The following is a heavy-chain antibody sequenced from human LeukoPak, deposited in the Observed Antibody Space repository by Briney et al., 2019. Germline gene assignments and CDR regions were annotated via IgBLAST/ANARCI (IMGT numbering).Heavy chain of an antibody. Sequence: PGGSLRISCAASGFTFSTAWMSWVRQAPGKGLEWVGRIKSKNVGGITEFTAPVKGRFTISRDDSKNTVYLQMNSLRTEDTAVYYCITEYYGSAMYWGQGALVTVSS. D-gene: IGHD3-10*01. J-gene: IGHJ4*02. CDR2: IKSKNVGGIT. CDR3: ITEYYGSAMY. CDR1: GFTFSTAW. V-gene: IGHV3-15*01.